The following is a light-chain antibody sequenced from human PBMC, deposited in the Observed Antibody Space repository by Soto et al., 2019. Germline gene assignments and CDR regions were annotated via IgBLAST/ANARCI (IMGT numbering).Light chain of an antibody. Sequence: EIVLTQSPATLSLSPGERATLSCRASQSVSSYLAWYQQTPGQAPRLLIYDASNRATGIPARFSGSGSGTDFTLTISSLEPEDFAVYYCQQRNTWPLTFGQGTRLEIK. CDR1: QSVSSY. CDR3: QQRNTWPLT. V-gene: IGKV3-11*01. J-gene: IGKJ5*01. CDR2: DAS.